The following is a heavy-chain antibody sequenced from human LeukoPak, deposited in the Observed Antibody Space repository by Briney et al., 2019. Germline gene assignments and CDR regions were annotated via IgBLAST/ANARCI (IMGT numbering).Heavy chain of an antibody. V-gene: IGHV3-13*04. J-gene: IGHJ5*01. Sequence: GGSLRLSCAATGVTFSSHDMHWVRQAAGKGLEWVSGFIPAGDRYYAESVKGRFTISRENAKSSLYLQMNSLRVGDTAVYYCVRGGVWGLSSNWLESWGQGILVTVSS. D-gene: IGHD7-27*01. CDR2: FIPAGDR. CDR1: GVTFSSHD. CDR3: VRGGVWGLSSNWLES.